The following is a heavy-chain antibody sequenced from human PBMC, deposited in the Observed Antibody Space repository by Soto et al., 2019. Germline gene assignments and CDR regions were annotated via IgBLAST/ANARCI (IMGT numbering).Heavy chain of an antibody. J-gene: IGHJ5*02. CDR1: GGSFSGYY. V-gene: IGHV4-34*01. CDR2: INHNGST. CDR3: ARGRAIAARRTNWFDP. Sequence: ETLSLTCSVYGGSFSGYYWSWIRQPPGKGLEWIGEINHNGSTNYNPSLKSRVTISVDTSKNQFSLKLSSVTAADTAVYYCARGRAIAARRTNWFDPWGQGTLVTVYS. D-gene: IGHD6-6*01.